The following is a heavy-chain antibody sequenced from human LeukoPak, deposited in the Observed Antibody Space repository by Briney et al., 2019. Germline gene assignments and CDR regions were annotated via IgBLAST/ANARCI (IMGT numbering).Heavy chain of an antibody. CDR2: FDPEDGET. Sequence: ASVKVSCKVSGYTLTELSMHWVRQAPGKGLEWMGGFDPEDGETIYAQKFQGRVTMTEDTSTDTAYMELSSLRSEDTAVYYCATDVIPGIAAAGMPDYWGQGTLVTVSS. V-gene: IGHV1-24*01. CDR1: GYTLTELS. CDR3: ATDVIPGIAAAGMPDY. J-gene: IGHJ4*02. D-gene: IGHD6-13*01.